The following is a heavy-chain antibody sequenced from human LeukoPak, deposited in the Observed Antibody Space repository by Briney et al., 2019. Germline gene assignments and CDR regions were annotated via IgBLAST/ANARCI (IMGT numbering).Heavy chain of an antibody. J-gene: IGHJ4*02. D-gene: IGHD3-10*01. CDR1: GFTFSSYA. CDR2: ISYDGSNK. V-gene: IGHV3-30*04. CDR3: AKDHGESYYGSGSLFDY. Sequence: PGRSLRLSCAASGFTFSSYAMHWVRQAPGMGLEWVAVISYDGSNKYYADSVKGRFTISRDNSKNTLYLQMNSLRAEDTAVYYCAKDHGESYYGSGSLFDYWGQGTLVTVSS.